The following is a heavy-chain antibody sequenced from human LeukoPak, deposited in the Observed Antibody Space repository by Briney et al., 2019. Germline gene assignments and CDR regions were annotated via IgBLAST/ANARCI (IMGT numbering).Heavy chain of an antibody. CDR2: ISPNIGGT. V-gene: IGHV1-2*02. CDR1: VYTFTDYY. J-gene: IGHJ4*02. CDR3: ARDMSYYDSSGYYYGRYYFDY. Sequence: ASVKVSCKASVYTFTDYYIHWVRQAPGQGLEWMGWISPNIGGTNYAQKFQGRVTMTRDTSNSTAYMELSRLTSDDTAVYYCARDMSYYDSSGYYYGRYYFDYWGQGTLVTVSS. D-gene: IGHD3-22*01.